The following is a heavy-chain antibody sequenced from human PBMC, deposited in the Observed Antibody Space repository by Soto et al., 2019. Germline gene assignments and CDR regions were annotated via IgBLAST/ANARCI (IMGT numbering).Heavy chain of an antibody. CDR2: IYYSGST. Sequence: SETLSLTCTVSGGSIISGDYYWIWIRQPPGKGLEWIGYIYYSGSTYYNPSLKSRVTISVDTSKNQFSLKLSSVTAADTAVYYCASDGIAAAGTGKTFNYWGQGTLVTVSS. D-gene: IGHD6-13*01. CDR1: GGSIISGDYY. J-gene: IGHJ4*02. V-gene: IGHV4-30-4*01. CDR3: ASDGIAAAGTGKTFNY.